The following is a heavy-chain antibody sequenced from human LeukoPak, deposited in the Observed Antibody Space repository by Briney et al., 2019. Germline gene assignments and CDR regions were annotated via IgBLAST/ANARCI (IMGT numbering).Heavy chain of an antibody. CDR2: INHSGSTT. Sequence: SETLSLTCAVYGETFSGYYWNWIRQPPGKGLEWIGEINHSGSTTNLNPSLKSRVTMSADPSKNQFSLKLNSVTAADTAVYFCARKSGYARDYWGQGNVVIVSP. J-gene: IGHJ4*02. CDR1: GETFSGYY. V-gene: IGHV4-34*01. CDR3: ARKSGYARDY. D-gene: IGHD2-2*01.